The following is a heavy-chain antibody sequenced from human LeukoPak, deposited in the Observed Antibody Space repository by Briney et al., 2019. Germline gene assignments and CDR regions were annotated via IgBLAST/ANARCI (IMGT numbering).Heavy chain of an antibody. CDR2: ISSNGGST. D-gene: IGHD2-2*01. CDR1: GFTFSSYA. J-gene: IGHJ5*02. CDR3: VKEGACSSTSCSTNWFDP. Sequence: PGGSLRLACSASGFTFSSYAMHWVRQAPGKGLEYVSAISSNGGSTYYADSVKGRFTISRDNSKNTLYLQMSSLRAEDTAVYYCVKEGACSSTSCSTNWFDPWGQGALVTVSS. V-gene: IGHV3-64D*06.